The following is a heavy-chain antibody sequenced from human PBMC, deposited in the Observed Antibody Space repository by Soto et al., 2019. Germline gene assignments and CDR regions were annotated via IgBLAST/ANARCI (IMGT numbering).Heavy chain of an antibody. V-gene: IGHV3-23*01. CDR1: GFTFSSYA. D-gene: IGHD6-6*01. CDR2: ISGSGGST. J-gene: IGHJ6*02. Sequence: HPGGSLRLSCAAFGFTFSSYAMSWVRQAPGKGLEWVSAISGSGGSTYYADSVKGRFTISRDNSKNTLYLQMNSLRAEDTAVYYCARDAGDCSSSGYYYYGMDVWGQVTTVTVSS. CDR3: ARDAGDCSSSGYYYYGMDV.